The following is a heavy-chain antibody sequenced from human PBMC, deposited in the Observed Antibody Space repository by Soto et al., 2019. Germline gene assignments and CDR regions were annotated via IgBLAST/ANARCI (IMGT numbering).Heavy chain of an antibody. CDR2: ISSSGNTI. J-gene: IGHJ4*02. V-gene: IGHV3-11*01. D-gene: IGHD3-22*01. CDR3: AKMSSENYYDPVFS. CDR1: GFTFSDYY. Sequence: QVQLVESGGGFVKTSGSLTLACGGSGFTFSDYYMSWVRQAPGKGLEWVAYISSSGNTIYYADSVKGRFTISRDNANNSVFLQMSNLRAEDTALYFCAKMSSENYYDPVFSWGQGTLVTVSS.